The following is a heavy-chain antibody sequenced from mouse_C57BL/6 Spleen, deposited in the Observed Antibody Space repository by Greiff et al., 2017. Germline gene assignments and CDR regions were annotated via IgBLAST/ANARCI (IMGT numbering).Heavy chain of an antibody. Sequence: QVQLQQPGAELVKPGASVKLSCKASGYTFTSYWMHWVKQRPGRGLEWIGRIAPNSGGTKYNEKFKSKATLTVDKPSSTAYMQLSSLTSEDSAVYYCAREPLLGPYYFDYWGQGTTLTVSS. CDR2: IAPNSGGT. CDR1: GYTFTSYW. D-gene: IGHD4-1*01. CDR3: AREPLLGPYYFDY. V-gene: IGHV1-72*01. J-gene: IGHJ2*01.